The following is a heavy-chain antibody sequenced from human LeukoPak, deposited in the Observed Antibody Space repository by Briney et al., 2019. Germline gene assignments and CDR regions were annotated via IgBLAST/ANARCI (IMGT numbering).Heavy chain of an antibody. D-gene: IGHD3-10*01. V-gene: IGHV3-7*01. CDR2: IKKDGSTK. J-gene: IGHJ4*02. Sequence: PGGSLRLSCAASGFNFRGQAMSWHRQAPGKGLEWVANIKKDGSTKYYVDSVKGRFTISRDNAENSLYLQMSSLRAEDTAFYYCARVIYDYFSGSDYNPGAVVDYWGQGTLVTVSS. CDR1: GFNFRGQA. CDR3: ARVIYDYFSGSDYNPGAVVDY.